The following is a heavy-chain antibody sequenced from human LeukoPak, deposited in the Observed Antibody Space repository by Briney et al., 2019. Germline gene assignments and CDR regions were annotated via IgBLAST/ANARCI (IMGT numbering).Heavy chain of an antibody. CDR3: ARDPSYSENLDY. Sequence: PGGSLRLYCAASGFTFSSYWMHWVRQAPGKGLVWVSRINSDGSGTTYADSVKGRFTISRDNAKNTLYLQMNSLRAEDTAVYYCARDPSYSENLDYWGQGTLVTVSS. CDR2: INSDGSGT. J-gene: IGHJ4*02. V-gene: IGHV3-74*01. D-gene: IGHD1-26*01. CDR1: GFTFSSYW.